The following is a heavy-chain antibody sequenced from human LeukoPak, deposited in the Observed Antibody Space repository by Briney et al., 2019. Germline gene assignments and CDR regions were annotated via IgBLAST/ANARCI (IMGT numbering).Heavy chain of an antibody. Sequence: GGSLRLSCAASGFTFDDYGMSWVRQAPGKGLEWVSGINWNGGSTGYADSVKGRFTISRDNAKNSLYLQMNSLRGEDTALYYCARGALRYFDWLLGYWGQGTLVTVSS. D-gene: IGHD3-9*01. V-gene: IGHV3-20*04. CDR1: GFTFDDYG. J-gene: IGHJ4*02. CDR3: ARGALRYFDWLLGY. CDR2: INWNGGST.